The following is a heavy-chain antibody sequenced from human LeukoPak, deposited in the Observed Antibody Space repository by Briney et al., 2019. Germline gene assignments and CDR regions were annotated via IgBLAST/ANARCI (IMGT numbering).Heavy chain of an antibody. CDR1: GGSISSSSYY. Sequence: SETLSLTCTVSGGSISSSSYYWGWIRQPPGKGLEWIGSIYYSGSTYYNPSLKSRVTISVDTSKNQFSLKLSSVTAADTAVYYCARGWGVSDYWGQGTLVTVSS. CDR3: ARGWGVSDY. D-gene: IGHD3-10*01. V-gene: IGHV4-39*07. CDR2: IYYSGST. J-gene: IGHJ4*02.